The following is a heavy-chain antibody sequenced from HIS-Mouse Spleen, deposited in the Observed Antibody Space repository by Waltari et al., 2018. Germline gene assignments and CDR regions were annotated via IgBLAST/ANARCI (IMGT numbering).Heavy chain of an antibody. CDR2: ISYDGSNK. CDR3: ARVNGIAVAGTDAFDI. CDR1: GFTFSSYA. J-gene: IGHJ3*02. D-gene: IGHD6-19*01. Sequence: QVQLVESGGGVVQPGRSLRLSGAASGFTFSSYAVHWVRQAPGKGREWVAVISYDGSNKYYADSVKGRFTISRDNSKNTLYLQMNSLRAEDTAVYYCARVNGIAVAGTDAFDIWGQGTMVTVSS. V-gene: IGHV3-30-3*01.